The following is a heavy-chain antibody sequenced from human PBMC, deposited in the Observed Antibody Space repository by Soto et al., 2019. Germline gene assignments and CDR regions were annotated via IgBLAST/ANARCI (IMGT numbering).Heavy chain of an antibody. CDR2: INSDGSST. V-gene: IGHV3-74*01. CDR1: GFTFSSSW. D-gene: IGHD2-2*02. Sequence: EAQLVESGGGLVQPGGSLRLSCAASGFTFSSSWMHCVRQAPGKGLVWVSRINSDGSSTSYADSVKGQFTISRHNAKNTLYLKMTSLRAEDTAVYYCARGGVGRYCSSTSCYTWVFDYWGQGALVSVSS. J-gene: IGHJ4*02. CDR3: ARGGVGRYCSSTSCYTWVFDY.